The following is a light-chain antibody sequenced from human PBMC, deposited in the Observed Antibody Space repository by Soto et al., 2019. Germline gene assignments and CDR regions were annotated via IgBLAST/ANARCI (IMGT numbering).Light chain of an antibody. Sequence: QSALTQPASVSGSPGQSITISCTGTSSDVGGYSYVSWYQQHPGKAPKLMIYEVSNRPSGVSNRFSGSKSGNTASLTTSGLQAEDEADYYCSSYTSSSTLYVFGTGTKVTVL. CDR2: EVS. CDR3: SSYTSSSTLYV. J-gene: IGLJ1*01. V-gene: IGLV2-14*01. CDR1: SSDVGGYSY.